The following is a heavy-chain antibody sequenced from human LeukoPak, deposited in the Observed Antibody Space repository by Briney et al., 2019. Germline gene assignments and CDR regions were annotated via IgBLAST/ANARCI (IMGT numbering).Heavy chain of an antibody. J-gene: IGHJ4*02. CDR3: ARRGRTSLFDY. D-gene: IGHD2-15*01. V-gene: IGHV4-39*01. CDR2: IFFIGTT. Sequence: SETLSLTCTVSGGSISSSTYYWGWVRQPPGKGLEWIGRIFFIGTTSYNPSLKSGATISVDTPKNQFSLKLSSVTAPAPAVYYCARRGRTSLFDYWGQGTLVTVLS. CDR1: GGSISSSTYY.